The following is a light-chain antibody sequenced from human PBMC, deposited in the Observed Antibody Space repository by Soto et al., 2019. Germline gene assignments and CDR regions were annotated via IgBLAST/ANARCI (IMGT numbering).Light chain of an antibody. Sequence: DIFLAQSPSTLSSSPVEIATLSCRANQSVSIYLAWYQQKPGQAPRLLIYDASNRATGIPARFSGSGSGTDFTLTINSLEPEDFAVYYCQQRSNWPPKITFGQGTRLEIK. CDR3: QQRSNWPPKIT. V-gene: IGKV3-11*01. CDR1: QSVSIY. CDR2: DAS. J-gene: IGKJ5*01.